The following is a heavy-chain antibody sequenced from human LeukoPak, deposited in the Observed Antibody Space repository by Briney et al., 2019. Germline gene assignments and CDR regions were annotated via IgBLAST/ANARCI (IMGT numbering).Heavy chain of an antibody. V-gene: IGHV4-4*02. J-gene: IGHJ6*03. Sequence: SGTLSLTCAVSGGSISSSNWWSWVRQPPGKGLEWIGEIYHSGSTNYNPSLKSRVAISVDKSKNQFSLKLSSVTAADTAVYYCARVRGDTAGYYYYYYYMDVWGKGTTVTVSS. CDR2: IYHSGST. D-gene: IGHD5-18*01. CDR3: ARVRGDTAGYYYYYYYMDV. CDR1: GGSISSSNW.